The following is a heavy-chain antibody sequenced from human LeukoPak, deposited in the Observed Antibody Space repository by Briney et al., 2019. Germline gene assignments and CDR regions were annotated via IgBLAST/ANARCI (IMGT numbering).Heavy chain of an antibody. V-gene: IGHV3-48*03. CDR1: GFTFSIYE. CDR3: ARVSHSQQPLDY. J-gene: IGHJ4*02. Sequence: GGSLRLSCAAPGFTFSIYEMNWVRQAPGKGLECLAYIDGSGSTAYYVDSVKGRFALSRDNTKNSLYLQMNSLRAEDTAVYYCARVSHSQQPLDYWGQGTLVTVSS. CDR2: IDGSGSTA. D-gene: IGHD6-13*01.